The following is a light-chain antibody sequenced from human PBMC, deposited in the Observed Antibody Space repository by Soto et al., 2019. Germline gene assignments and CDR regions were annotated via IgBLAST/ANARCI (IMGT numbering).Light chain of an antibody. V-gene: IGLV2-11*01. Sequence: QSALARPRSVSGSPGQSVSISCTGTSSDVGRYSYVSWYQQHPGKAPKLMIYDVSERPSGVPDRFSGSKSGNTASLTISGLQAEDEADYYCCSYAGTYTGVFGTGTKATVL. CDR3: CSYAGTYTGV. J-gene: IGLJ1*01. CDR1: SSDVGRYSY. CDR2: DVS.